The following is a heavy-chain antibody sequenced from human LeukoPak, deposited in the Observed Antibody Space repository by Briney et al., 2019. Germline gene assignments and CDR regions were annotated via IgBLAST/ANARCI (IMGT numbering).Heavy chain of an antibody. CDR2: IRYDGSNK. J-gene: IGHJ4*02. Sequence: PGGSLRLSCAASGFTFSSYGMHWVRQAPGKGLEWVAFIRYDGSNKYYADSVKGRFTISRDNSKNTLYLQMNSLRAEDTAVYYCAKDYCSSTSCYLLDYWGQGTLVTVSS. CDR1: GFTFSSYG. V-gene: IGHV3-30*02. CDR3: AKDYCSSTSCYLLDY. D-gene: IGHD2-2*01.